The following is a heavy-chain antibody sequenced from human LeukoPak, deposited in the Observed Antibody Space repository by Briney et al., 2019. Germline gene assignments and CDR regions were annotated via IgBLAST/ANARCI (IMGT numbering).Heavy chain of an antibody. CDR1: GGSISSGGYY. V-gene: IGHV4-31*03. D-gene: IGHD5-18*01. CDR3: ARTIMNSAIVGAY. Sequence: KPSETLSLTCTVSGGSISSGGYYWSWIRQHPGKGLEWIGYIYYSGSTSYNPSLKSRVTISVDTSKNQFSLKLNSVTAADTAVYYCARTIMNSAIVGAYWGQGTLVTVSS. J-gene: IGHJ4*02. CDR2: IYYSGST.